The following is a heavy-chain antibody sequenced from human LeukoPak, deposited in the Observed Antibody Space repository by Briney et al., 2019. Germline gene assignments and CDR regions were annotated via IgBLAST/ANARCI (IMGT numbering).Heavy chain of an antibody. CDR2: IFYSGST. D-gene: IGHD5-18*01. J-gene: IGHJ5*02. CDR3: ARGTLWRGYSYGYPRGDWFDP. V-gene: IGHV4-39*07. Sequence: TSETLSLTCTVSSGSISTSNYYWGWVRQPPGKALEWIGNIFYSGSTYYSPSLKSRVTISVDTSKNQFSLKLSSVTAADTAVYYCARGTLWRGYSYGYPRGDWFDPWGQGTLVTVSS. CDR1: SGSISTSNYY.